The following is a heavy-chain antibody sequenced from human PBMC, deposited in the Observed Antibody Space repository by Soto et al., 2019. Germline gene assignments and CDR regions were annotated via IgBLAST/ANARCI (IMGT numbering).Heavy chain of an antibody. D-gene: IGHD6-19*01. CDR2: ISYDGSNK. Sequence: QVQLVESGGGVVQPGRSLRLSCAASGFTFSSYAMHWVRQAPGKGLEWVAVISYDGSNKYYADSVKGRFTISRDNSKNTLYLQMNSLRAEDTAVYYCARGSGWYYPYYYGMDVWGQGTTVTVSS. CDR3: ARGSGWYYPYYYGMDV. J-gene: IGHJ6*02. CDR1: GFTFSSYA. V-gene: IGHV3-30-3*01.